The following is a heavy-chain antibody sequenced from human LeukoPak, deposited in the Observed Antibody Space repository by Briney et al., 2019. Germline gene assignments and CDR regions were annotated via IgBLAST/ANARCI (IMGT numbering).Heavy chain of an antibody. V-gene: IGHV5-51*01. CDR2: IYPGDSRI. D-gene: IGHD6-13*01. Sequence: GESLKISCKGSGYSFTSYWIGWVRQMPGKGMEWMGVIYPGDSRIRYNPSFQGQVTISVDKSISTAYLQWVSLKASDTAMYYCACRDLTSTWSFPWGQGTLVTVSS. CDR3: ACRDLTSTWSFP. J-gene: IGHJ5*02. CDR1: GYSFTSYW.